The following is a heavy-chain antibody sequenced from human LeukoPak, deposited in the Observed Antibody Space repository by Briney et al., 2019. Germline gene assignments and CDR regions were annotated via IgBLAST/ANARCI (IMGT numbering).Heavy chain of an antibody. CDR3: ARDTRNPFDY. D-gene: IGHD1-14*01. V-gene: IGHV3-7*01. J-gene: IGHJ4*02. CDR2: IKQDGSEK. CDR1: GFTFSSYW. Sequence: GGSLRLSCAASGFTFSSYWISWVRQAPGKGLEWVANIKQDGSEKYYVDSVKGRLTISRDNAKNSLYLQMNSLRAEDTAVYYCARDTRNPFDYWGQGTLVTVSS.